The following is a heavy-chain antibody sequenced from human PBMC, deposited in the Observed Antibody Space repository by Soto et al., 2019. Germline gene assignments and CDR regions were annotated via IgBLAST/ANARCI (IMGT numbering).Heavy chain of an antibody. Sequence: QVQLVQSGAEVKKPGSSVKVSCKASGGTFSSYAISWVRQAPGQGLEWMGGIIPIFGTANYAQKFQGRVTITADESTSTAYRELSSLRSEDTAVYYCSSGACSSTSCYFDYWGQGTLVTVSS. J-gene: IGHJ4*02. CDR3: SSGACSSTSCYFDY. CDR2: IIPIFGTA. V-gene: IGHV1-69*01. CDR1: GGTFSSYA. D-gene: IGHD2-2*01.